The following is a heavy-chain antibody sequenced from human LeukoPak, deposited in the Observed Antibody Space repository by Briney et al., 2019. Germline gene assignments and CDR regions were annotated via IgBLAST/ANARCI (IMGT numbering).Heavy chain of an antibody. CDR1: GFTFSSYD. D-gene: IGHD6-19*01. CDR2: IGTAGDT. CDR3: ARGSRQWLVRRWFDP. J-gene: IGHJ5*02. Sequence: GGSLRLSCAASGFTFSSYDMHWVRQATGKGLEWVSAIGTAGDTYYPGSVKGRFTISRENAKNSLYLQMNSLRAGDTAVYYCARGSRQWLVRRWFDPWGQGTLVTVSS. V-gene: IGHV3-13*01.